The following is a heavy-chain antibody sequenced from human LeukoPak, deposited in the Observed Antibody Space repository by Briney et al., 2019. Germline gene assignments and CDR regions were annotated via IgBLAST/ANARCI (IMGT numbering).Heavy chain of an antibody. J-gene: IGHJ5*02. CDR2: IYPGDSDT. Sequence: GESLKISCKGSGYSFTSHWIGWVRQMTGKGLEWMGIIYPGDSDTRYSPSFQGQVTISADKSINTAYLQWSSLKASDTAMYYCARQRQSTGWSGFDPWGQGTLVTVSS. CDR3: ARQRQSTGWSGFDP. D-gene: IGHD6-19*01. V-gene: IGHV5-51*01. CDR1: GYSFTSHW.